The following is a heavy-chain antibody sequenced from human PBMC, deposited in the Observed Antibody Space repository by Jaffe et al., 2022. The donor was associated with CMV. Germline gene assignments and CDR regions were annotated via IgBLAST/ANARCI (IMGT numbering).Heavy chain of an antibody. J-gene: IGHJ4*02. CDR2: TYYRSKWHN. CDR3: ASGSRATDTVFDY. V-gene: IGHV6-1*01. D-gene: IGHD2-8*02. Sequence: QVQLQQSGPGLVKPSQTLSLTCAISGDSVSSNSGVWNWIRQSPSRGLEWLGRTYYRSKWHNNYAVSVKSRITINPDTSKNQFSLQLNSVTPEDTAVYYCASGSRATDTVFDYWGQGTLVTVSS. CDR1: GDSVSSNSGV.